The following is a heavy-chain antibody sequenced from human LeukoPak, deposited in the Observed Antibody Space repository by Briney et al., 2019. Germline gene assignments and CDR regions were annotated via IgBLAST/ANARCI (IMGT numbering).Heavy chain of an antibody. J-gene: IGHJ2*01. CDR3: ARDHYDSRGWYWYFDA. D-gene: IGHD3-22*01. CDR1: GFPFSSYS. V-gene: IGHV3-48*01. CDR2: ISSSTSTI. Sequence: PGGSLRLSCAASGFPFSSYSMNWVRQAPGKGLEWVSYISSSTSTIYYADSVKGRFTISRDTSKNSVYLQMNSLRAEDTAVYYCARDHYDSRGWYWYFDAWGRGALVTVSS.